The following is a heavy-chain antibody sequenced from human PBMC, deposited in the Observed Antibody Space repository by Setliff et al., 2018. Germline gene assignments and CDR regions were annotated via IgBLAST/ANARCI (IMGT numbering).Heavy chain of an antibody. CDR3: ARQPYSTTYYYYYYYMDV. CDR2: IFYTGST. Sequence: PSETLSLTCTVSNGSISSGNYFRGWIRQPPGKGLEWMGSIFYTGSTYYSPSFKSRVTMSIDTSKNQFSLNLNSVTAADTAVYYCARQPYSTTYYYYYYYMDVWGKGTTVTVSS. CDR1: NGSISSGNYF. D-gene: IGHD6-13*01. V-gene: IGHV4-39*01. J-gene: IGHJ6*03.